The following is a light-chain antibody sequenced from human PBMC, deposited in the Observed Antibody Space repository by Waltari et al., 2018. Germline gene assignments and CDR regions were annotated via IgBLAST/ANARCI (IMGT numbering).Light chain of an antibody. Sequence: DIQMTQSPSTLSASVGDRVTITCRASQSISTWLAWYQQKPGKAPKLLIYQASSLGSGVPSRFSGSGSGTEFTLTISSLQPDDFATYYCQQYNTYSRTFGQGTKLEIK. J-gene: IGKJ2*01. CDR3: QQYNTYSRT. CDR2: QAS. CDR1: QSISTW. V-gene: IGKV1-5*03.